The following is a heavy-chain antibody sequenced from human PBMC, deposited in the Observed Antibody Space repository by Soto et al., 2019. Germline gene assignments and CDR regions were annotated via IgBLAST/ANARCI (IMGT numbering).Heavy chain of an antibody. D-gene: IGHD6-13*01. Sequence: EVQLVESGGGLVTPGGSLRLSCAVTGLTFTDAWMNWMRQAPGKGPEWVGRIKSKAAGGTADYAAAVKDRFTMSRDDSKNMVYLQMNSLKSADTAVYYCSSGMAAGTYWGQGTLVTVSS. CDR1: GLTFTDAW. J-gene: IGHJ4*02. CDR2: IKSKAAGGTA. CDR3: SSGMAAGTY. V-gene: IGHV3-15*07.